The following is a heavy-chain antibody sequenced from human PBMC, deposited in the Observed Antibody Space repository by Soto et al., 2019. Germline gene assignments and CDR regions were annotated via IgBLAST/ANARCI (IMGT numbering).Heavy chain of an antibody. CDR3: AKGAPRSGSYLSFLYWYFDL. J-gene: IGHJ2*01. V-gene: IGHV3-23*01. CDR2: ISGSGGST. CDR1: GFTFSSYA. Sequence: PGGSLKISCAASGFTFSSYAMSGVRQAPGKGLEWVSAISGSGGSTYYADSVKGRFTISRDNSKNTLYLQMNSLGAEDTAVYYCAKGAPRSGSYLSFLYWYFDLWGRGTLVTVSS. D-gene: IGHD1-26*01.